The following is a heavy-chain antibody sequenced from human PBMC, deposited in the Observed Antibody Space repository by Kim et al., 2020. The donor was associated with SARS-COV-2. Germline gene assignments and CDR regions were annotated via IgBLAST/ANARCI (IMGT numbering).Heavy chain of an antibody. CDR3: TLLSYDSSGYYDYGMDV. Sequence: GGSLRLSCAASGFTFSNAWMSWVRQAPGKGLEWVGRIKSKTDGGTTDYAAPVKGRFTISRDDSKNTLYLQMNSLKTEDTAVYYCTLLSYDSSGYYDYGMDVWGQGTTVTVSS. CDR1: GFTFSNAW. J-gene: IGHJ6*02. D-gene: IGHD3-22*01. V-gene: IGHV3-15*01. CDR2: IKSKTDGGTT.